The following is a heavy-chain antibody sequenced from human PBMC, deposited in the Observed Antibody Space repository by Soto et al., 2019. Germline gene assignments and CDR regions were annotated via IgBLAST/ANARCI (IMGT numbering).Heavy chain of an antibody. CDR3: AKADGSTGYYFDY. D-gene: IGHD4-17*01. V-gene: IGHV3-30*18. CDR1: GFTFSSYG. Sequence: GGSLRLSCAASGFTFSSYGMHWVRQAPGKGLEWVAVISYDGSNKYYADSVKGRFTISRDNSKNTLYLQMNSLRAEDTAVYYCAKADGSTGYYFDYWGQGTLVTVSS. CDR2: ISYDGSNK. J-gene: IGHJ4*02.